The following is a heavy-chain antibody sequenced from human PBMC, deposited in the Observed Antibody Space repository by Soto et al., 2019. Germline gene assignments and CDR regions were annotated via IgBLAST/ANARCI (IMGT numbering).Heavy chain of an antibody. CDR1: VFSFSDHD. V-gene: IGHV3-23*01. Sequence: WGSLLLTCASPVFSFSDHDMSWVRQAPGKGLDWVSSTSTSGGNTYYPDSVNGRFTISIDNSKDTLYLQMNSLRAEDTAVYYCAKAGYHDSSGYYSPDYYYYDMDVWGQGTTVTVSS. CDR2: TSTSGGNT. D-gene: IGHD3-22*01. CDR3: AKAGYHDSSGYYSPDYYYYDMDV. J-gene: IGHJ6*02.